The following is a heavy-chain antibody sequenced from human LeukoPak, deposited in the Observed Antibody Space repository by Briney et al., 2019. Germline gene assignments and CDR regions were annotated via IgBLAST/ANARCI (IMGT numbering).Heavy chain of an antibody. CDR3: ARDGDFWSGYYKFDY. J-gene: IGHJ4*02. CDR1: GFTFTNYA. D-gene: IGHD3-3*01. V-gene: IGHV3-21*01. Sequence: GGSLRLSCAASGFTFTNYAMNWVRQAPGKGLEWVSSISSSSSYIYYADSVKGRFTISRDNSKNTLYLQMNSLRAEDAAVYYCARDGDFWSGYYKFDYWGQGTLVTVSS. CDR2: ISSSSSYI.